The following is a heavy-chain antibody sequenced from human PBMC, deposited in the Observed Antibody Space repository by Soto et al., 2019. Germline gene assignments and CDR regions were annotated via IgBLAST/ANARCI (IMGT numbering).Heavy chain of an antibody. CDR1: GFTFSSSG. Sequence: GGSLRLSCAASGFTFSSSGMHWVRQAPGEGLEWVAVIWYDGSNKYYADSAKGRFTIFRDNSKNTLYLQMNSLRVEDTAIYYCARGYSHGTNFDYWGQGTLVTVSS. D-gene: IGHD5-18*01. CDR3: ARGYSHGTNFDY. V-gene: IGHV3-33*01. CDR2: IWYDGSNK. J-gene: IGHJ4*02.